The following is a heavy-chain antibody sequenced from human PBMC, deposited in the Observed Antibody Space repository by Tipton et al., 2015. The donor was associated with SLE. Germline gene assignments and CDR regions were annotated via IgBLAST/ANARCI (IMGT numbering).Heavy chain of an antibody. D-gene: IGHD3-10*01. J-gene: IGHJ4*02. CDR2: MSPNTGNT. CDR1: GYNFASYD. Sequence: QSGAEVKKPGASVKVSCKASGYNFASYDIIWVRQAAGQGLEWMAWMSPNTGNTGSPQKFQGRVTMTRDTSINTAYMELSNLKSEDTAVYYCARGLRFTMIQGIEYWGQGTLVSVSS. CDR3: ARGLRFTMIQGIEY. V-gene: IGHV1-8*01.